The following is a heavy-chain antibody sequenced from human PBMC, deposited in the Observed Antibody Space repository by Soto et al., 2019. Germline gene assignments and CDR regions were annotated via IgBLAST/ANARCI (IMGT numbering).Heavy chain of an antibody. J-gene: IGHJ6*02. CDR1: GYTFSSYG. CDR3: ARDRGGGMDV. D-gene: IGHD3-10*01. V-gene: IGHV1-18*04. CDR2: ISTKIGNT. Sequence: GASVKVSCKASGYTFSSYGISWVRQAPGQGLEWMGWISTKIGNTNYVQKLQGRVTMTTDASTSTAYMELRSLRSDDTAVYYCARDRGGGMDVWGQGTTVTVSS.